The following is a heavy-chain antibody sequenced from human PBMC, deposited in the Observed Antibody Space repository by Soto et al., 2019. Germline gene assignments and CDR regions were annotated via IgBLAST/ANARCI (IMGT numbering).Heavy chain of an antibody. Sequence: QVQLVQSGAEVKRPGSSVKVSCKASGATFSFYSINWVRQAPGLGLEWMGRVNPILSLSNYAQRFQGRVTXTXDXXTSTDYRVIGSLRSEDTDIYYCATSYGAGYRAFDYWGQGAQVIVSS. V-gene: IGHV1-69*02. CDR2: VNPILSLS. CDR1: GATFSFYS. D-gene: IGHD3-10*01. CDR3: ATSYGAGYRAFDY. J-gene: IGHJ4*02.